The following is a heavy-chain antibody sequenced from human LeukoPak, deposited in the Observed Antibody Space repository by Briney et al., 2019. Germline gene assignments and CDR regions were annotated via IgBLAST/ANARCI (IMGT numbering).Heavy chain of an antibody. D-gene: IGHD3-22*01. Sequence: PSETLSLTCTVSGGSISSGDYYWSWIRQPPGKGLEWIAYMYYSGSTYYNPSLKSRVTISAYTSKNQLSLKLSSVTAADTAVYYCARPYYYDSRIDPWGQGILVTVSS. CDR3: ARPYYYDSRIDP. CDR1: GGSISSGDYY. V-gene: IGHV4-30-4*01. CDR2: MYYSGST. J-gene: IGHJ5*02.